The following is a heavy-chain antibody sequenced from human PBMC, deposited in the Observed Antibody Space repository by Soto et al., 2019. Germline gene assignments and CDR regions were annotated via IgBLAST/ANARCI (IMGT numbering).Heavy chain of an antibody. J-gene: IGHJ4*02. CDR2: IYYSGST. V-gene: IGHV4-31*03. CDR1: GGSISSGGYY. D-gene: IGHD1-26*01. CDR3: VGGWELRGVVY. Sequence: QVQLQESGPGLVKPSQTLSLTCTVSGGSISSGGYYWSWIRQHPGKGLEWIGNIYYSGSTYYNPSLKSRVTTSVDTSKKQLSLKLSSVTAADTAVYYCVGGWELRGVVYWGQGTLVTVSS.